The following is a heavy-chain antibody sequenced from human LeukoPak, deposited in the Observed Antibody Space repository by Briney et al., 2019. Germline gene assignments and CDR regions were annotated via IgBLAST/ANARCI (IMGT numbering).Heavy chain of an antibody. J-gene: IGHJ4*02. D-gene: IGHD1/OR15-1a*01. CDR1: GFTVSSNY. Sequence: GALRLSCAASGFTVSSNYMSWVRQAPGKGLEWVSVIYSVGSTYYADSVKGRFTISRDNSKNTVYLQMNSLRAEDTAVYYCARGTWLNKLFDFWGQGTLVTVSS. CDR2: IYSVGST. V-gene: IGHV3-66*01. CDR3: ARGTWLNKLFDF.